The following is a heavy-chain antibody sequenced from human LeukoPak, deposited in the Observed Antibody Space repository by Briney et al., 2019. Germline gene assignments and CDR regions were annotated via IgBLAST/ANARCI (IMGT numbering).Heavy chain of an antibody. V-gene: IGHV3-21*01. CDR3: ATQRPHRRTFDY. Sequence: PGGSLRHSCAASGFTFSSYSMNWVRQAPGKGLEWVSSISSSSSYIYYADSVKGRFTISRDNAKNSLYLQMNSLRAEDTAVYYCATQRPHRRTFDYWGQGTLVTVSS. J-gene: IGHJ4*02. CDR2: ISSSSSYI. CDR1: GFTFSSYS.